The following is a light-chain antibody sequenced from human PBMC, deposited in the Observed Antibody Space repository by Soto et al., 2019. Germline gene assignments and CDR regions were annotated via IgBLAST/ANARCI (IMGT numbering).Light chain of an antibody. CDR3: ATRDDRLNGWV. J-gene: IGLJ7*01. V-gene: IGLV1-44*01. Sequence: QSVLTQPPSASGTPGQRVTISCSGGSSNIGSHTVSWYQQLPGTAPKLLMYTNNQRPSGVPDRFSGSKSGTSASLAISGLQSEDEADYYCATRDDRLNGWVFGGGTQLTVL. CDR1: SSNIGSHT. CDR2: TNN.